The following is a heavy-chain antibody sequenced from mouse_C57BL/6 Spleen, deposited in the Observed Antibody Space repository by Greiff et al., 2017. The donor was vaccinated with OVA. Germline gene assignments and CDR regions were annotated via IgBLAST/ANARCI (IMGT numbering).Heavy chain of an antibody. CDR1: GYAFTNYL. Sequence: QVQLQQSGAELVRPGTSVKVSCKASGYAFTNYLIEWVKQRPGQGLEWIGVINPGSGGPNYNEKFKGKATLTADKSSSTAYMQLSSLTSEDSAVYFCARGAAQATGYFDYWGQGTTLTVSS. CDR3: ARGAAQATGYFDY. V-gene: IGHV1-54*01. D-gene: IGHD3-2*02. CDR2: INPGSGGP. J-gene: IGHJ2*01.